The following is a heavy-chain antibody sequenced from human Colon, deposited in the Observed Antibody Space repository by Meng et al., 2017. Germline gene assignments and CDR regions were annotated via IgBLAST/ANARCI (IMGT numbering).Heavy chain of an antibody. J-gene: IGHJ5*02. V-gene: IGHV1-69*02. D-gene: IGHD2-21*01. CDR3: ATGGGGGELAS. CDR2: IIPIFGLS. Sequence: QVDRGQEGEEGKKQGAAEKGSCTASGGTFSHYHLNFVRQAPGQGLEWMGRIIPIFGLSDYAHKFQGRVTINADKSTGIAYMELYRLTSDDTAVYSCATGGGGGELASWGQGTLVTVSS. CDR1: GGTFSHYH.